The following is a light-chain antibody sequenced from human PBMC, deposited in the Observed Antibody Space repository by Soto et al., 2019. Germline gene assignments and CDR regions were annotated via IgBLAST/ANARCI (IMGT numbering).Light chain of an antibody. V-gene: IGLV2-14*01. Sequence: QSALTQPASVSGSPGQSITISCTGTSSDVGGYNFVSWYQQHPGKAPKLMIYEVSNRPSGVSNRFSGSKSGNTASLTISGLQAEDGADYYCNSYTSNSTVIFGGGTKLTVL. CDR2: EVS. CDR3: NSYTSNSTVI. CDR1: SSDVGGYNF. J-gene: IGLJ2*01.